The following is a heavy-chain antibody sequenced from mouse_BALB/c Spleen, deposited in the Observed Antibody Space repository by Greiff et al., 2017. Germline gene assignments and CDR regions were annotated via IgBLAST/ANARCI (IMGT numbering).Heavy chain of an antibody. CDR1: GFTFSSYT. Sequence: EVKLEESGGGLVKPGGSLKLSCAASGFTFSSYTMSWVRQTPEKRLEWVATISSGGSYTYYPDSVKGRFTISRDNAKNTLYLQMSSLKSEDTAMYYCTRDGSSYVEAMDYWGQGTSVTVSS. D-gene: IGHD1-1*01. J-gene: IGHJ4*01. CDR2: ISSGGSYT. V-gene: IGHV5-6-4*01. CDR3: TRDGSSYVEAMDY.